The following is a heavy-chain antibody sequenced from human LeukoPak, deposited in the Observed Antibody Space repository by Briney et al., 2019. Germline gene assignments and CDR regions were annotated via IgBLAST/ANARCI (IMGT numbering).Heavy chain of an antibody. V-gene: IGHV3-43*01. CDR2: ISWDGGST. D-gene: IGHD6-19*01. J-gene: IGHJ4*02. CDR3: AKGGSGWTDYFDY. Sequence: GGSLRLSCGASGFTFSNYLMYWVRQAPGKGLEWVSLISWDGGSTYYADSVKGRFTISRDNSKNSLYLQMNSLRTEDTALYYCAKGGSGWTDYFDYWGQGTLVTVSS. CDR1: GFTFSNYL.